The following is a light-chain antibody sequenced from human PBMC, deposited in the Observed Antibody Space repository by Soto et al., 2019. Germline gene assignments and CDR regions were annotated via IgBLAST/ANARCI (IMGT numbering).Light chain of an antibody. CDR3: QQYGSSPYN. CDR1: QSVSSTY. Sequence: IVLTQSPGTLSLSPGERATLSCRASQSVSSTYLAWYQHKPGQAPRLLIYGASSRATGIPDRFSGSGSGTDFTLTISRLEPEDFAVYYCQQYGSSPYNFGQGTKVDIK. J-gene: IGKJ2*01. V-gene: IGKV3-20*01. CDR2: GAS.